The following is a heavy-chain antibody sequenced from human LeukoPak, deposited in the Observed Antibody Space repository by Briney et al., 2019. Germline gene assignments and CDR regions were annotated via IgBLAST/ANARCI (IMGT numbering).Heavy chain of an antibody. CDR3: ARLSSDSSGYYHLFDY. V-gene: IGHV5-51*01. Sequence: GESLKFSCKGSGYSFTSYWIGWVRQMPGKGLEWMGIIYPGDSDTRYSPSFQGQVTISADKSISTAYLQWSSLKASDTAMYYCARLSSDSSGYYHLFDYWGQGTLVTVSS. CDR1: GYSFTSYW. CDR2: IYPGDSDT. J-gene: IGHJ4*02. D-gene: IGHD3-22*01.